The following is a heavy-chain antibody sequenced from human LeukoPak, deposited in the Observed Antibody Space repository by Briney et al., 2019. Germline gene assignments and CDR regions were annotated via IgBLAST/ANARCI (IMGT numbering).Heavy chain of an antibody. J-gene: IGHJ4*02. CDR3: ARLTYYDFWRFDY. CDR2: IYHSGST. V-gene: IGHV4-4*02. CDR1: GGSISSSNW. Sequence: SETLSLTCAVSGGSISSSNWWSWVPQPPGKGLEWIGEIYHSGSTNYNPSLKSRVTISVDMSKNQFSLKLSSVTAADTAVYYCARLTYYDFWRFDYWGQGTLVTVSS. D-gene: IGHD3-3*01.